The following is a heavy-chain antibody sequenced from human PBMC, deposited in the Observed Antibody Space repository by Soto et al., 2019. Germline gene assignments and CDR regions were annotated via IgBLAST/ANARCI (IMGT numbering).Heavy chain of an antibody. V-gene: IGHV3-21*04. J-gene: IGHJ4*02. CDR3: ARDRSGWHFDY. CDR2: ISISSSDI. D-gene: IGHD6-19*01. CDR1: GFTFSTYT. Sequence: GGSLRLSCAASGFTFSTYTMIWVRQAPGKGLDWVSSISISSSDIYYADSVKGRFTISRDNAKNSLYLQMNSLRAEDTAVYYCARDRSGWHFDYWGQGTLVTVSS.